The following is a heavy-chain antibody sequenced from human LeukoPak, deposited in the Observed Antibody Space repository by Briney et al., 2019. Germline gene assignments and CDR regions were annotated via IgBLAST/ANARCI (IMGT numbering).Heavy chain of an antibody. V-gene: IGHV4-59*01. CDR3: ARGKGWFDP. CDR1: GGSISTYY. Sequence: KTSETLSLTCTASGGSISTYYWSWIRQPPGKGLEWIGYIYYSGSTNYNPSLKSRVTISVDTSKNQFSLKLSSVTAADTAVYYCARGKGWFDPWGQGTLVTVSS. J-gene: IGHJ5*02. CDR2: IYYSGST.